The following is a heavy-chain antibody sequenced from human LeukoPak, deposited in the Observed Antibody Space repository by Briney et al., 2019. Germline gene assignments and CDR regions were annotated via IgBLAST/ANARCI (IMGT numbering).Heavy chain of an antibody. CDR3: ARDQIEMATIMDYYYGMDV. CDR2: VHPSEGT. Sequence: SGTLSLTCAVSGGSVSHSNWWTWVRQSPGKGLEWIGEVHPSEGTNYNPSLKSRVTISLDKSKNQFSLQLNSVTPEDTAVYYCARDQIEMATIMDYYYGMDVWGQGTTVTVSS. D-gene: IGHD5-24*01. J-gene: IGHJ6*02. V-gene: IGHV4-4*02. CDR1: GGSVSHSNW.